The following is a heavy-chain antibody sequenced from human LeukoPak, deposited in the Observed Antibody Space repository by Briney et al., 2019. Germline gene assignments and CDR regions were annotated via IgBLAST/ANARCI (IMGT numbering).Heavy chain of an antibody. J-gene: IGHJ4*02. V-gene: IGHV4-4*02. Sequence: SGTLSLTCAVSGGSISSSNWWSWVRQPPGKGLGWIGEIYHSGSTNYNPSLKSRVTISVDKSKNQFSLKLSSVTAADTAVYYCARGDNNYYDSSGYYLNWGQGTLVTVSS. CDR1: GGSISSSNW. CDR2: IYHSGST. CDR3: ARGDNNYYDSSGYYLN. D-gene: IGHD3-22*01.